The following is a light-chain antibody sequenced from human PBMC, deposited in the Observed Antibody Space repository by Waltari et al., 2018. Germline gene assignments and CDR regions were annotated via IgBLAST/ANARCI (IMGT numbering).Light chain of an antibody. CDR1: QSISGY. CDR3: QQSYNTPYT. V-gene: IGKV1-39*01. Sequence: GDKVTITCRASQSISGYLNWYQQKPGKAPKLLMYAASSLQSWVPSRFSGSGSGTDFTLTISSLQPEDFATYYCQQSYNTPYTLGQGTKLEIK. J-gene: IGKJ2*01. CDR2: AAS.